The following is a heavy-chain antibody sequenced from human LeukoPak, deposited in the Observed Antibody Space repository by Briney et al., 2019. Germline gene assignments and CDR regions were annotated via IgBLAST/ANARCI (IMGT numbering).Heavy chain of an antibody. Sequence: PGGSLRLSCAASEFTFSSYAMNWVRQAPGKGLEWVSSISGRGGSTYYADTVKGRFTISRDNSKNTPYLQMNSLRAEDTAVYYCAKTDHRRYDSSGYVKLDYWGQGTLVTVSS. CDR1: EFTFSSYA. J-gene: IGHJ4*02. V-gene: IGHV3-23*01. CDR2: ISGRGGST. D-gene: IGHD3-22*01. CDR3: AKTDHRRYDSSGYVKLDY.